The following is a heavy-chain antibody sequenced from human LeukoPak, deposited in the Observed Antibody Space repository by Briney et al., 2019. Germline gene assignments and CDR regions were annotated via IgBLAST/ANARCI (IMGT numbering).Heavy chain of an antibody. CDR2: INPSGGST. D-gene: IGHD3-16*01. V-gene: IGHV1-46*01. CDR1: RYTFTSYY. Sequence: ASVKVSCKASRYTFTSYYMHWVRQAAGQGLEWMGIINPSGGSTSYAQKFQGRVTMTRDTSTSTVYMELSSLRSEDTAVYYCAREYEPLFDYWGQGTLVSVSS. CDR3: AREYEPLFDY. J-gene: IGHJ4*02.